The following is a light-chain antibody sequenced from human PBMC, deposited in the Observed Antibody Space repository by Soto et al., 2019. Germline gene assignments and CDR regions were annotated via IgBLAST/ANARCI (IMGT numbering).Light chain of an antibody. CDR1: QSISRQ. CDR3: LQYQRYGT. CDR2: QAS. Sequence: DIQMTQSPSTLSASVGDRVSITCRASQSISRQLAWYQQKPGKAPNLLIYQASNLETGRLSRFTGSGSGTEFTLTVSSLQPDDLASQYCLQYQRYGTFGQGTKVEVK. J-gene: IGKJ1*01. V-gene: IGKV1-5*03.